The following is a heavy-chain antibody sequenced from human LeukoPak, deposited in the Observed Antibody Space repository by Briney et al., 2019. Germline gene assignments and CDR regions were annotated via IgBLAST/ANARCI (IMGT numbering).Heavy chain of an antibody. D-gene: IGHD3-10*01. CDR1: GFTFSSYG. J-gene: IGHJ4*02. Sequence: QPGGSLRLSCAASGFTFSSYGMHWVRQAPGKGLEWVAVIWYDGSNKYYADSVKGRFTISRDNSKNTLYLQMNSPRAEDTAVYYCARAYGSGSSNRPDYWGQGTLVTVSS. CDR2: IWYDGSNK. CDR3: ARAYGSGSSNRPDY. V-gene: IGHV3-33*01.